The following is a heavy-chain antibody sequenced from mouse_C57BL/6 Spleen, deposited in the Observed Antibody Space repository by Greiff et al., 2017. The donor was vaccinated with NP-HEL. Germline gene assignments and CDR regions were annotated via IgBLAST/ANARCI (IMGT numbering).Heavy chain of an antibody. Sequence: EVKLMESGGGLVKPGGSLKLSCAASGFTFSSYAMSWVRQTPEKRLEWVATISDGGSYTYYPDNVKGRFTISRDNAKNNLYLQMSHLKSEDTAMYYCARETYYSNYVAMDYWGQGTSVTVSS. D-gene: IGHD2-5*01. CDR2: ISDGGSYT. J-gene: IGHJ4*01. CDR3: ARETYYSNYVAMDY. CDR1: GFTFSSYA. V-gene: IGHV5-4*01.